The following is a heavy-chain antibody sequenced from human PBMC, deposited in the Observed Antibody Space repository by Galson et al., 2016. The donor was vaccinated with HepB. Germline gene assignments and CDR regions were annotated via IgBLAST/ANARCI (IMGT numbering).Heavy chain of an antibody. Sequence: QSGAEVKKPGESLRISCYLSGATVTNSWISWVRQVPGKGLEWMGRVDATNSYTFYSPSFQGHVTISADKSINTAYLQWSGLKPSDTAIYFCAETVLTAVGDWFDPWGQGTLVTVSS. CDR1: GATVTNSW. CDR2: VDATNSYT. CDR3: AETVLTAVGDWFDP. J-gene: IGHJ5*02. D-gene: IGHD7-27*01. V-gene: IGHV5-10-1*01.